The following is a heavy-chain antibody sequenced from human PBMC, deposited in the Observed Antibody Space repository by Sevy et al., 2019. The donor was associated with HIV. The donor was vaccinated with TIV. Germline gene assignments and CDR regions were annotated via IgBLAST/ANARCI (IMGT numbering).Heavy chain of an antibody. CDR3: ASPGWFGELLGSGGMDV. J-gene: IGHJ6*02. CDR2: MNPNSGNT. D-gene: IGHD3-10*01. CDR1: GYTFTSYD. V-gene: IGHV1-8*01. Sequence: ASVKVSCKASGYTFTSYDINWVRQATGQGLEWMGWMNPNSGNTGYAQKFQGRVTMTRNTSISTAYMELSSLRSEDTAVYYCASPGWFGELLGSGGMDVWGQGTTVTVSS.